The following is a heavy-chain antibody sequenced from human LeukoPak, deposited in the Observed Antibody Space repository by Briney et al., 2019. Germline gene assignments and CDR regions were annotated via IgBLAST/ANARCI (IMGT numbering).Heavy chain of an antibody. D-gene: IGHD6-19*01. Sequence: SETLSLTCTVSGGSISSYYWSWIRQPPGKGLEWIGYIYYSGSTNYNPSLMSRVTISVDTSKNQFSLKLSSVTAADTAVYYCARVRIAVADYYFDYWGQGTLVTVSS. CDR1: GGSISSYY. J-gene: IGHJ4*02. CDR2: IYYSGST. CDR3: ARVRIAVADYYFDY. V-gene: IGHV4-59*01.